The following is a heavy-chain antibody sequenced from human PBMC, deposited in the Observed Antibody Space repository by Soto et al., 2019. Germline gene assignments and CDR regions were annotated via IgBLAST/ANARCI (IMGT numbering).Heavy chain of an antibody. J-gene: IGHJ5*02. V-gene: IGHV4-39*01. Sequence: SETLSLTCTVSGGSISSSSYYWGWIRQPPGKGLEWIGSIYYSGSTYYNPSLKSRVTISVDTSKNQFSLKLSSVTAADTAVYYCAPGIAAAGYNWFDPWGQGTLVTVSS. CDR1: GGSISSSSYY. CDR3: APGIAAAGYNWFDP. CDR2: IYYSGST. D-gene: IGHD6-13*01.